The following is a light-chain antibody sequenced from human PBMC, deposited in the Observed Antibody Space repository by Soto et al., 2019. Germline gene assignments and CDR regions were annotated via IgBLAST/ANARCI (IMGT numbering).Light chain of an antibody. Sequence: DIQMTLSPSTLFASVGDRVTITSRASQSISSWLAWYPQEPGKAPKLLIYDASSLGSGVPSRFSGSGTWTECTLTITGLETDDAETEDGQQYNRYPLTFGPGTRLDI. CDR2: DAS. V-gene: IGKV1-5*01. CDR1: QSISSW. CDR3: QQYNRYPLT. J-gene: IGKJ5*01.